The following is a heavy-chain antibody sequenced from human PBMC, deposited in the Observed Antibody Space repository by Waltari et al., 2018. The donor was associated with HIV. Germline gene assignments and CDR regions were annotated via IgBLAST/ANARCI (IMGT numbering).Heavy chain of an antibody. CDR2: IYYSGST. J-gene: IGHJ6*02. V-gene: IGHV4-39*07. CDR3: ASVWRDYYYYYAMDV. Sequence: QLQLQESGPGLVKPSETLSLTCTVSGGSISSSSYYWGWIRQPPGKGLEWIGTIYYSGSTYYNPSLKSRVTISVDTSKNQFSLRLSSVTAADTAVYYCASVWRDYYYYYAMDVWGQGTTVTVSS. CDR1: GGSISSSSYY. D-gene: IGHD3-16*01.